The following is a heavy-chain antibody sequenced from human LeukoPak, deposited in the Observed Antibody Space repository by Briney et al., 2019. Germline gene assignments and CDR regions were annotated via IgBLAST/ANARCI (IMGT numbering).Heavy chain of an antibody. CDR3: ASGRVTAVY. V-gene: IGHV3-7*03. D-gene: IGHD2-21*02. CDR2: VNQDGGEK. Sequence: GGSLRLSCAASGFTFSISLMTWVRQAPGKGLEWVASVNQDGGEKNYVDSVKGRFTISRDNAKNSLYLQMNSLRTEDTAVYYCASGRVTAVYWGQGTLVTVSS. CDR1: GFTFSISL. J-gene: IGHJ4*02.